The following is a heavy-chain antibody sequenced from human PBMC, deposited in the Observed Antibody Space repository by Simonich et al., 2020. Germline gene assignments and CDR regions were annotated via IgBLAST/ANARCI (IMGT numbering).Heavy chain of an antibody. V-gene: IGHV4-59*08. CDR1: GGSISSYY. J-gene: IGHJ6*02. Sequence: QVQLQESGPGLVKPSETLSLTCTVSGGSISSYYWSWIRQPPGKGLEWIGYIYYSGSTNYNPSLKSRVTISVDTSKNQFPLKLSSVTAADTAVYYCARSLGYYYYYYGMDVWGQGTTVTVSS. CDR2: IYYSGST. D-gene: IGHD1-26*01. CDR3: ARSLGYYYYYYGMDV.